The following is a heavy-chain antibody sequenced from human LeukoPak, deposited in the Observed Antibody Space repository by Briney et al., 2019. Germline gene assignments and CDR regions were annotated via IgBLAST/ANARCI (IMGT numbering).Heavy chain of an antibody. J-gene: IGHJ4*02. CDR2: ISGSGGST. D-gene: IGHD3-22*01. CDR1: GFTFSDYY. V-gene: IGHV3-23*01. Sequence: GGSLRLSCAASGFTFSDYYMSWIRQSPGKGLEWVSAISGSGGSTYYADSVKGRFTISRDNSKNTLYLQMNSLRADDTAEYYCGGHFYDSSVYSTPLNYFDYWGQGTLVTVSS. CDR3: GGHFYDSSVYSTPLNYFDY.